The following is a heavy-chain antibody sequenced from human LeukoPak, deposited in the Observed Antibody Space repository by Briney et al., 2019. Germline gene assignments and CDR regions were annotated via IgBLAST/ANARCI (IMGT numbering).Heavy chain of an antibody. CDR2: IIPVLGTT. J-gene: IGHJ6*03. V-gene: IGHV1-69*13. D-gene: IGHD3-10*01. CDR1: GGTFSRYA. CDR3: ATSGGDYYYYSLDV. Sequence: ASVKVSCKASGGTFSRYAISWVRQAPGQGLEWMGGIIPVLGTTNYAQTFQNKVTITADESTSTTYMELSSLTSEDTAVYYCATSGGDYYYYSLDVWDKGTPVTISS.